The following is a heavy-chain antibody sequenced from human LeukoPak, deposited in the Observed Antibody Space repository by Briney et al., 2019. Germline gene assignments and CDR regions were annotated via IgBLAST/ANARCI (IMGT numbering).Heavy chain of an antibody. CDR3: ATPYDSSGCD. CDR1: GFTFSSFW. Sequence: GGSLRLSCTASGFTFSSFWMAWVRQAPGKGLEWVANIKQDGSLQHYGDSVKGRFTISRDNAKNSLYLQMNNLRAEDTALYYCATPYDSSGCDWGQGTLVTVSS. CDR2: IKQDGSLQ. V-gene: IGHV3-7*01. J-gene: IGHJ4*02. D-gene: IGHD3-22*01.